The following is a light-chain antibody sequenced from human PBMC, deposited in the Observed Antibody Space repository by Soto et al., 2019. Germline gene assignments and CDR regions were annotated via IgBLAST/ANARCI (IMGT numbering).Light chain of an antibody. CDR2: EVS. CDR1: SSDVGGYNY. CDR3: SSYTSSSTPYV. V-gene: IGLV2-14*01. J-gene: IGLJ1*01. Sequence: QYALTQPASVPGSPGQSITISCTGTSSDVGGYNYVSCYQQHPGKAPKLMIYEVSNRPAGVSYRFSGSKSGNTPSLTISGLQAEDEADYYCSSYTSSSTPYVFGTGTKVTVL.